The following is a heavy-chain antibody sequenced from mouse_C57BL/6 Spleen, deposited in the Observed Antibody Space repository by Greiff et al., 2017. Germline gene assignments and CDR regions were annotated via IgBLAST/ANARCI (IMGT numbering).Heavy chain of an antibody. CDR3: ARGEDG. Sequence: VQLQQPGAELVRPGTSVKLSCKASGYTFTSYWMHWVKQRPGQGLEWIGVIDPSDSYTNYNQKFKGKATLTVDTSSSTAYMQLSSLTSEDSAVYYCARGEDGWGQGTTLTVAS. CDR2: IDPSDSYT. V-gene: IGHV1-59*01. CDR1: GYTFTSYW. J-gene: IGHJ2*01.